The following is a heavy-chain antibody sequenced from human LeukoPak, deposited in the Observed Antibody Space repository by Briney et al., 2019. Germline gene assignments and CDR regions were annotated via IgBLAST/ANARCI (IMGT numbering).Heavy chain of an antibody. CDR2: IIPILGIA. V-gene: IGHV1-69*02. Sequence: ASVKVSCKASGYTFTGYYMHWVRQAPGQGLEWMGRIIPILGIANYAQKFQGRVTITADKSTSTAYMELSSLRSEDTAVYYCAARGYSGYGAVVYWGQGTLVTVSS. J-gene: IGHJ4*02. D-gene: IGHD5-12*01. CDR3: AARGYSGYGAVVY. CDR1: GYTFTGYY.